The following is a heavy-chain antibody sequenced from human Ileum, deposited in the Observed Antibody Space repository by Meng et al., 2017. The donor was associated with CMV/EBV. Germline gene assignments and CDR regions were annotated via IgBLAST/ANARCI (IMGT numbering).Heavy chain of an antibody. CDR1: GVTFDRNW. J-gene: IGHJ4*02. D-gene: IGHD6-6*01. CDR3: ARTDSTSSGYFDY. Sequence: CSGSGVTFDRNWMSWVRQAPGKGLEWVANINQIGSAIKYVDSVKGRFIISRDNAEKSLFLQMHGLTAEDTAVYFCARTDSTSSGYFDYWGQGILVTVSS. V-gene: IGHV3-7*01. CDR2: INQIGSAI.